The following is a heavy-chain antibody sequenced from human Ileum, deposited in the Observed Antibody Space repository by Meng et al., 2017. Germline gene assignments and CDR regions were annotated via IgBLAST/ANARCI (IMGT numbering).Heavy chain of an antibody. CDR3: AKDDDFAFWQGYSDGMDV. D-gene: IGHD2-21*01. CDR2: IGSNGGTI. J-gene: IGHJ6*02. V-gene: IGHV3-9*01. Sequence: SLKISCAASGFSFHEFAMHWVRQAPGKGLEWVSGIGSNGGTIGYADSVKGRFTISRDDANNSLYLQMTSLSSKDTAVYYCAKDDDFAFWQGYSDGMDVWGQGTMVTVSS. CDR1: GFSFHEFA.